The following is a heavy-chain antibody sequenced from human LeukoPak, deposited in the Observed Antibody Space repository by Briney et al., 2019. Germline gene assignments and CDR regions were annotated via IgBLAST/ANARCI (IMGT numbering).Heavy chain of an antibody. CDR3: ARVDYDSSGYRHYYYYYMDV. Sequence: AASVKVSCKASGYTFTSYDINWVRQATGQGLEWMGWMNPNSGNTGYAQKFQGRVTMTRNTSISTAYMELSSLRSEDTAVYYCARVDYDSSGYRHYYYYYMDVWGKGTTVTVSS. D-gene: IGHD3-22*01. V-gene: IGHV1-8*01. CDR1: GYTFTSYD. CDR2: MNPNSGNT. J-gene: IGHJ6*03.